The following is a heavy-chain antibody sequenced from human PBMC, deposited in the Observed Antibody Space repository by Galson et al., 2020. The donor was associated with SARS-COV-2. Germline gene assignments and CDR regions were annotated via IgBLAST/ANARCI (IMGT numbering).Heavy chain of an antibody. V-gene: IGHV3-33*01. CDR3: ARDGQSSSGLAFYY. Sequence: GESLKISCAASGFTFSDHAMHWVRQAPGKGLEWVAQIYFDGSEKYYGDSVNGRFTISRDSSKNTVYLQMNNLRADDTAVYYCARDGQSSSGLAFYYWGQGTLLTVSS. CDR2: IYFDGSEK. J-gene: IGHJ4*02. D-gene: IGHD3-22*01. CDR1: GFTFSDHA.